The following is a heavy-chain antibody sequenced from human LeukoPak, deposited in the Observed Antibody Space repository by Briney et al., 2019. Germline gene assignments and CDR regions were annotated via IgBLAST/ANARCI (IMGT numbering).Heavy chain of an antibody. V-gene: IGHV4-59*12. J-gene: IGHJ4*02. CDR2: IYYSGST. Sequence: SETLSLTCTVSGGSISSYYWSWIRQPPGKGLEWIGYIYYSGSTNYNPSLKSRVTISVDTSKNQFSLKLSSVTAADTAVYYCARGRYYDFWSGYEGVYYFDYWGQGTLVTVSS. D-gene: IGHD3-3*01. CDR3: ARGRYYDFWSGYEGVYYFDY. CDR1: GGSISSYY.